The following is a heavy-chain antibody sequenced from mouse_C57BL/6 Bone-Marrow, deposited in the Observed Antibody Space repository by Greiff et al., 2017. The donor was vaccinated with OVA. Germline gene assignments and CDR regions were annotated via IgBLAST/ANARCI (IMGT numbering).Heavy chain of an antibody. J-gene: IGHJ4*01. CDR3: ARLDAMDY. Sequence: VQLKESGGGLVQPGGSLKLSCAASGFTFSDFYMYWIRQTPEKRLEWVAYISNGGGSTYYPYPVKGRFTISRDNAKNTLYLQMSRLKSEDTAMYYCARLDAMDYWGQGTAVTVSS. CDR2: ISNGGGST. CDR1: GFTFSDFY. V-gene: IGHV5-12*01.